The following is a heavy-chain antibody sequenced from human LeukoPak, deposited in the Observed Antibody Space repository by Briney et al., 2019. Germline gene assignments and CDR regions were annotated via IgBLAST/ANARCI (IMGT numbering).Heavy chain of an antibody. D-gene: IGHD2-21*02. V-gene: IGHV3-7*01. CDR1: GFNFRAHS. J-gene: IGHJ4*02. CDR2: INPDGSEK. CDR3: ARDFGTIVVVTAIVD. Sequence: GGSLRLSCTSSGFNFRAHSFNWVRQAPGKGLEWVANINPDGSEKYYVDSVKGRFTISRDNAKNSLYLQMNSLGAEDTAVYYCARDFGTIVVVTAIVDWGQGTLVTVSS.